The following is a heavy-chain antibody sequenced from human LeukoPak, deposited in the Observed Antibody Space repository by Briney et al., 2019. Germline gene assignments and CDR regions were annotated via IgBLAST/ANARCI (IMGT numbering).Heavy chain of an antibody. D-gene: IGHD6-13*01. CDR1: GGSISSYY. Sequence: SETLSLTCTVSGGSISSYYWSWIRQPPGKGLEWIGYIYTSGSTNYNPSLKSRVTISVDTSKNQSSLKLSSVTAADTAVYYCARRRGIAAAGIGRTYYYYYMDVWGKGTTVTVSS. CDR3: ARRRGIAAAGIGRTYYYYYMDV. CDR2: IYTSGST. V-gene: IGHV4-4*09. J-gene: IGHJ6*03.